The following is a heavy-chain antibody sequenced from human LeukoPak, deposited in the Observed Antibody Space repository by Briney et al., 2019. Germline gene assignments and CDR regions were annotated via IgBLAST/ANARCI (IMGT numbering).Heavy chain of an antibody. V-gene: IGHV3-23*01. D-gene: IGHD3-10*01. J-gene: IGHJ4*02. CDR1: RFTFSNYA. CDR2: ISAGGST. CDR3: ARDGPPAGAGEFDY. Sequence: GGSLRLSCAASRFTFSNYALRWVRQAPGKGLEWVSTISAGGSTYYADSVKGRFTVSRDNSKNTLSLQINSLRAEDTAVYYCARDGPPAGAGEFDYWGQGTPVTVSS.